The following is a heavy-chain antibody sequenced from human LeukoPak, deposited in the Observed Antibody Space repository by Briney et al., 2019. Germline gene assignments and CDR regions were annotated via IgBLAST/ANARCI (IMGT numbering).Heavy chain of an antibody. CDR3: AREPDSSGFYWYFDL. Sequence: PGGSLRLSCAASGFTFSSYSMNWVRQAPGKGLEWVSSISSSSSYIYYADSVKGRFTISRDNAKNSLYLQMNSLRAEDTAVYYCAREPDSSGFYWYFDLWGRGTLVTVSS. CDR2: ISSSSSYI. D-gene: IGHD3-22*01. CDR1: GFTFSSYS. V-gene: IGHV3-21*04. J-gene: IGHJ2*01.